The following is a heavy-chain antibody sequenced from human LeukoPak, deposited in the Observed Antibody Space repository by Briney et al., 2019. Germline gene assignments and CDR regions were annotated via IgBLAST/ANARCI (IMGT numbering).Heavy chain of an antibody. Sequence: PSETLSLTCTVSGGSISSYYWSWIRQPPGKGLEWIGYIYYSGSTNYNPSLNSRVTISVDTSKNQSSLKLSAVTAADTAVYYCAREGQPYGSGSYSFDYWGQGTLVTVSS. D-gene: IGHD3-10*01. CDR3: AREGQPYGSGSYSFDY. CDR2: IYYSGST. J-gene: IGHJ4*02. V-gene: IGHV4-59*01. CDR1: GGSISSYY.